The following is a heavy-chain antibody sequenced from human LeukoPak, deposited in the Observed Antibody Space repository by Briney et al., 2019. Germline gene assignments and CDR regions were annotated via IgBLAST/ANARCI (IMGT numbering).Heavy chain of an antibody. V-gene: IGHV3-53*01. CDR3: ARAGPIDY. CDR1: GFIVSSKY. J-gene: IGHJ4*02. CDR2: IYSGGST. Sequence: PGGSLRLSCAASGFIVSSKYMSWFRQAPGKGLERVSVIYSGGSTYYAASVEGRFTISRDNSKNTVYLQMNNLRVDDTAVYYSARAGPIDYRGQGTLVTVSS.